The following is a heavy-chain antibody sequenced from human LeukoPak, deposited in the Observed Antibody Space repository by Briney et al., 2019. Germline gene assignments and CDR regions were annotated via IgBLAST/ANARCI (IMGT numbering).Heavy chain of an antibody. CDR1: GGSISSYY. V-gene: IGHV4-59*01. CDR2: LFYSGST. J-gene: IGHJ4*02. Sequence: SETLSLTCTVSGGSISSYYWSWIRQPPGKGLEWIAYLFYSGSTDYNPSLESRVTISVDTSRNQFSLKLRSVTAADTAVYYCATVAVIRGVTYFDYWGQGTLVTVSS. D-gene: IGHD3-10*01. CDR3: ATVAVIRGVTYFDY.